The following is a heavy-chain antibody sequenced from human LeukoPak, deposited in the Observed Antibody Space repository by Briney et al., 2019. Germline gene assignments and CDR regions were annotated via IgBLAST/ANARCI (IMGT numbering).Heavy chain of an antibody. CDR1: GDSVSSNSAA. D-gene: IGHD3-10*01. CDR3: ARDHRDGFLDY. CDR2: TYYRCKWYN. J-gene: IGHJ4*02. V-gene: IGHV6-1*01. Sequence: SQTLSLTWAISGDSVSSNSAAWNGIGQSPSRGVEWQGMTYYRCKWYNDYDVSVKSRITINPDTSKNQFSLQLNSVTPEDTAVYYCARDHRDGFLDYWGQGTLVTVSS.